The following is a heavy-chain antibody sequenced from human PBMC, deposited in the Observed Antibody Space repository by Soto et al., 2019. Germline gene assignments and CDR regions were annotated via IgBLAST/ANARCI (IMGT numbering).Heavy chain of an antibody. J-gene: IGHJ6*02. Sequence: EVQLLASGGGLVQPGGSLRLSCAASGFTFYSYAMDWVRQAPGKGLEWVSSISARSDNTYYADSVKGRFTISRDHSKSSLYLQVNSLRAEDTAIYYCATRGDSYYYGMNVWGQGTTVTVSS. CDR1: GFTFYSYA. D-gene: IGHD3-16*01. CDR2: ISARSDNT. V-gene: IGHV3-23*01. CDR3: ATRGDSYYYGMNV.